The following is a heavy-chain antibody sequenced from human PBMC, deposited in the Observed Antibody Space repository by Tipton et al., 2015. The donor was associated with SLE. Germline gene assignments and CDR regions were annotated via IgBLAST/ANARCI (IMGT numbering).Heavy chain of an antibody. D-gene: IGHD6-6*01. CDR3: ASRSSSSHFDY. CDR2: IYHSGST. Sequence: TLSLTCAVSGYSISSGYYWGWIRQPPGKGLEWIGSIYHSGSTYYNPSLKSRVTMSVDTSKNQFSLKLSSVTAADTAVYYCASRSSSSHFDYWGQGTLVTVSS. CDR1: GYSISSGYY. V-gene: IGHV4-38-2*01. J-gene: IGHJ4*02.